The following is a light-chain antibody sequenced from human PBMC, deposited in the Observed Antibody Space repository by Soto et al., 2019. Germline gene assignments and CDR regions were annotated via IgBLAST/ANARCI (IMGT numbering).Light chain of an antibody. CDR2: GAS. V-gene: IGKV3-20*01. CDR3: QQYGTSPWT. Sequence: EIVLTQSPGTLSLSPGERSTLSCRASQSVSSSYLAWYQQKPGQAPRLLIYGASSRATGIPDRFRGSGSGRDFTLTISRLEPEDFAVYYCQQYGTSPWTFGQGTKVDIK. J-gene: IGKJ1*01. CDR1: QSVSSSY.